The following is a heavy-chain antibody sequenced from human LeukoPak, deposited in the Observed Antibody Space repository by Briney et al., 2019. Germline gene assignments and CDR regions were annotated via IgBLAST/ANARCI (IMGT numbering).Heavy chain of an antibody. Sequence: GESLRLSCAASGFAFNLYGMAWVRQAPGKGLEWVSGISGSAVGTYYADSVKGRFTISRDNPKNVLFLQMNNLRVEDTAVYFCAKLGTYWYFDVLGRGTLVTVSS. D-gene: IGHD3-16*01. CDR2: ISGSAVGT. CDR1: GFAFNLYG. V-gene: IGHV3-23*01. J-gene: IGHJ2*01. CDR3: AKLGTYWYFDV.